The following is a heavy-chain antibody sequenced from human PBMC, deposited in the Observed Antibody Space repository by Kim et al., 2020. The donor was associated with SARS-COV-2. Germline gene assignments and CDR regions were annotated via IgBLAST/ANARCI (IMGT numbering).Heavy chain of an antibody. J-gene: IGHJ4*01. D-gene: IGHD4-17*01. CDR2: ISYDGSNR. CDR3: ARDPTMATMGWYFDY. CDR1: RFTFNTYA. Sequence: GGSLRLSCAASRFTFNTYAMHWVRQAPGKGLEWVAVISYDGSNRYYADSVKGRFTISRDNPKNTLFLQMNSLITADTAVYYCARDPTMATMGWYFDYWG. V-gene: IGHV3-30*04.